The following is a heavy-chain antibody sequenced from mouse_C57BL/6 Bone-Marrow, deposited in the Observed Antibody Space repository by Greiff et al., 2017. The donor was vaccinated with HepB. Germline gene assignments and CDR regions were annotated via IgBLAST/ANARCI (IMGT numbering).Heavy chain of an antibody. D-gene: IGHD1-1*01. CDR3: TGVVVSHYFDY. Sequence: SGGGLVQPGGSMKLSCVASGFTFSNYWMNWVRQSPEKGLEWVAQIRLKSDNYATHYAESVKGRFTISRDDSKSSVYLQMNNLRAEDTGIYYCTGVVVSHYFDYWGQGTTLTVSS. J-gene: IGHJ2*01. V-gene: IGHV6-3*01. CDR2: IRLKSDNYAT. CDR1: GFTFSNYW.